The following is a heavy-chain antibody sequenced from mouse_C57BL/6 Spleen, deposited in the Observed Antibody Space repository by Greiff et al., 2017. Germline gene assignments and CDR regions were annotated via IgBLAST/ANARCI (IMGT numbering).Heavy chain of an antibody. V-gene: IGHV1-50*01. CDR3: ARRSAYYSNPMDY. Sequence: QVQLQQSGAELVKPGASVKLSCKASGYTFTSYWMQWVKQRPGQGLEWIGEIDPSDSYTNYNQKFKGKATLTVDTSSSTAYMQLSSLTSEDSAVYYCARRSAYYSNPMDYWGQGTSVTVSS. CDR1: GYTFTSYW. J-gene: IGHJ4*01. D-gene: IGHD2-5*01. CDR2: IDPSDSYT.